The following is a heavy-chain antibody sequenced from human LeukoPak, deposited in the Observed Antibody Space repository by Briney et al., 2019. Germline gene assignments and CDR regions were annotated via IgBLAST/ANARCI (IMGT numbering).Heavy chain of an antibody. CDR1: GFTFSSYE. Sequence: PGGSLRLSCAASGFTFSSYEMNWVRQAPGKGLEWVSYISSSGSTIYYADSVKGRFTISRDNAKNSLYLQMNSLRAEDTAVYYSARGHSSSWYRLGWFDPWGQGTLVTVSS. CDR2: ISSSGSTI. J-gene: IGHJ5*02. V-gene: IGHV3-48*03. CDR3: ARGHSSSWYRLGWFDP. D-gene: IGHD6-13*01.